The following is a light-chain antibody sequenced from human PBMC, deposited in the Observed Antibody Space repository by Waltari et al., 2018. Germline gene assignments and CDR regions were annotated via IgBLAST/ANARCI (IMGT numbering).Light chain of an antibody. CDR1: TSDLGGYNY. J-gene: IGLJ3*02. V-gene: IGLV2-14*01. Sequence: QSALTQPASVSGSPGQSTTISCTGTTSDLGGYNYVSWYQQHPGKAPKLLLYDVNSRPSGVSNRFSGSKSGNTASLIISGLQAEDEADYYCCSFTSSSTWVFGGGTKLTVL. CDR2: DVN. CDR3: CSFTSSSTWV.